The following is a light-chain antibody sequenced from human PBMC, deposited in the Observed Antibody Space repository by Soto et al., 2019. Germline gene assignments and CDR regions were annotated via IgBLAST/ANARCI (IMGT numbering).Light chain of an antibody. Sequence: GDRVTITCRASQSISSWLAWYQQKPGKAPKFLIYDASNLESGVPSRFSGSGSGTEFTLTISSLQPDDFATYYCQQDYSIPITFGQGTRLEI. J-gene: IGKJ5*01. CDR3: QQDYSIPIT. CDR1: QSISSW. CDR2: DAS. V-gene: IGKV1-5*01.